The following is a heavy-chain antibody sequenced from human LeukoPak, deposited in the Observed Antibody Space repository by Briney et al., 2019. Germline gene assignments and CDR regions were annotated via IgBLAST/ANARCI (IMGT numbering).Heavy chain of an antibody. CDR1: GGSMNSDY. V-gene: IGHV4-4*07. CDR2: IYSSGGT. J-gene: IGHJ5*02. Sequence: KSSQTLSLTYTVSGGSMNSDYWSWIRHPAGNGREWIGRIYTSGGGGRIYSSGGTSYNPSLKSRVTMSLDTSKNQLSLKLKSVTAADTAVYYCTREPFPWGQGTLVTVSS. CDR3: TREPFP.